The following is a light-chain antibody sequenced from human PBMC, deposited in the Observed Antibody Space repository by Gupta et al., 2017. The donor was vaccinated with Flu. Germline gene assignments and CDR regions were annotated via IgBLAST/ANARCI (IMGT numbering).Light chain of an antibody. V-gene: IGKV3-20*01. CDR1: QSVSSSY. CDR3: QQYGSSPLYS. CDR2: GAS. Sequence: EIVLTPSSGTLSLSPGERATLSCRASQSVSSSYLAWYQQKPGQAPRLLIYGASSRATGIPDRFSGSGSGTDFTLTISRLDPEDFAVYYCQQYGSSPLYSFGQGTKLEIK. J-gene: IGKJ2*03.